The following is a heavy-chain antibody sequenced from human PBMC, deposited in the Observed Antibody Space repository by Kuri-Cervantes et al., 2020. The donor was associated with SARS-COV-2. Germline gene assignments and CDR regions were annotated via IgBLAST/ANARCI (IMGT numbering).Heavy chain of an antibody. Sequence: GGSLRLSCAASGFTFFSYAMHWVRQAPGKGLEWVAVISYDGSNKYYADSVKGRFTISRDNSKNTLYLQMNSLRAEDTAVYYCARDQYDFWSGYLRGIGDVWGQGTTVTVSS. D-gene: IGHD3-3*01. J-gene: IGHJ6*02. CDR3: ARDQYDFWSGYLRGIGDV. V-gene: IGHV3-30-3*01. CDR1: GFTFFSYA. CDR2: ISYDGSNK.